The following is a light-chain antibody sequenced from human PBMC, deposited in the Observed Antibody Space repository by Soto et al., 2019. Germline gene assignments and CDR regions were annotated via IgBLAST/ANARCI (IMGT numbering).Light chain of an antibody. V-gene: IGKV1-5*01. CDR3: QQYNAFYT. CDR2: DVS. J-gene: IGKJ2*01. Sequence: EIQMTQSTPTLSASVGDRVTITCRAGQSINRWLAWYQQKPGRAPKLLIYDVSTLQSGVPSRFSGSGSETEFILTISSLQPDDFATYYCQQYNAFYTFGQGTKVDIK. CDR1: QSINRW.